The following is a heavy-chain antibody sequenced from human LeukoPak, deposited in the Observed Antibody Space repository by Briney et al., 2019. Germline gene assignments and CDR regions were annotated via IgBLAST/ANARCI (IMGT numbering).Heavy chain of an antibody. CDR1: GFTFSSCA. V-gene: IGHV3-30-3*01. J-gene: IGHJ4*02. CDR3: ARDYGDYGFYYFDY. Sequence: GGSLRLSCAASGFTFSSCAMHWVRQAPGKGLEWVAVISYDGSNKYYADSVKGRFTISRDNSKNTLYLQMNSLRAEDTAVYYCARDYGDYGFYYFDYWGQGTLVTVSS. D-gene: IGHD4-17*01. CDR2: ISYDGSNK.